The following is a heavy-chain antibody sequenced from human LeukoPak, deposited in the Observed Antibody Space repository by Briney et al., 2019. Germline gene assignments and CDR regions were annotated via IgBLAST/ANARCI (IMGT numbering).Heavy chain of an antibody. CDR1: GFTFSDYY. J-gene: IGHJ6*02. Sequence: GGSLRLSCAASGFTFSDYYMSWIRQAPGKGLEWISLISSSQRAINYGDSVKGRFTTSRDNAKNSLYLQMNSLRAEDTAVYYCAREYDSSGPYYYYYGMDVWGQGTTVTVSS. CDR2: ISSSQRAI. D-gene: IGHD3-22*01. V-gene: IGHV3-11*04. CDR3: AREYDSSGPYYYYYGMDV.